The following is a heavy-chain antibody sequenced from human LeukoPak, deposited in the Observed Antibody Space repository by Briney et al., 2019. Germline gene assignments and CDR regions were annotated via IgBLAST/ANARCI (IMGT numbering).Heavy chain of an antibody. V-gene: IGHV3-30*18. J-gene: IGHJ6*02. CDR3: AKGRAMVRDSGMDV. Sequence: GGSLRLSCAASGVTFSSYGMHLVRQAPGKGLEWVAVISYDGSNKYYADSVKGRFTISRDNSKNTLYLQMNSLRAEDTAVYSFAKGRAMVRDSGMDVWGQGTTVTASS. CDR1: GVTFSSYG. CDR2: ISYDGSNK. D-gene: IGHD3-10*01.